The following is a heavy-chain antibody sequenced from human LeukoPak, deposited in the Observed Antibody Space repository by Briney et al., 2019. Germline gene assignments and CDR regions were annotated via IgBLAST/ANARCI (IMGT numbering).Heavy chain of an antibody. CDR1: GLTFSSYS. Sequence: GGSLRLSCAASGLTFSSYSMNWVRQAPGKGLEWVSYISSSSSTIYYADSVKGRFTISRDNAKNSLYLQMNSLRAEDTAVYYCASTPSPHYDYGDYGWGQGTLVTVSS. CDR3: ASTPSPHYDYGDYG. J-gene: IGHJ4*02. V-gene: IGHV3-48*01. CDR2: ISSSSSTI. D-gene: IGHD4-17*01.